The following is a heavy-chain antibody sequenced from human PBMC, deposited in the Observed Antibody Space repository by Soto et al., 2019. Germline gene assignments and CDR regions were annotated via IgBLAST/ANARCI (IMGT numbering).Heavy chain of an antibody. CDR3: ARASYYSDSFGYFLDS. D-gene: IGHD3-22*01. J-gene: IGHJ4*02. CDR2: IYYSGST. CDR1: GGSISPYY. V-gene: IGHV4-59*01. Sequence: SDTLSLTCTVSGGSISPYYWSWIRQTPGKGLEWIAYIYYSGSTNYNPSLKSRVTISVDTSKNQCSLKLSSVTAADTAVYYCARASYYSDSFGYFLDSWGQGTLVTVSS.